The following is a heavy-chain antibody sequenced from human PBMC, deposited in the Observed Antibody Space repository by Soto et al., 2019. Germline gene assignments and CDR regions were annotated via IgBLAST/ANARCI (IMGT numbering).Heavy chain of an antibody. CDR2: ISGSGDST. Sequence: EVQLLESGGGLVQPGGSLRLSCAASGFTFSSYAMSWVRQAPGKGLEWVSGISGSGDSTYYADSVKDRFTISRDNSKKTVYVQMNSLRAEDTAVYYCAKGVPGIAVAGTGYFQHWGQGTLVTVSS. CDR3: AKGVPGIAVAGTGYFQH. J-gene: IGHJ1*01. V-gene: IGHV3-23*01. CDR1: GFTFSSYA. D-gene: IGHD6-19*01.